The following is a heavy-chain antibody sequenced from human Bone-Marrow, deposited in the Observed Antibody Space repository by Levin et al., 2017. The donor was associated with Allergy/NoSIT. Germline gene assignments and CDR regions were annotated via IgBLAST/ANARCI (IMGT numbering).Heavy chain of an antibody. V-gene: IGHV5-51*01. Sequence: GGSLRLSCKGSGYAFTTYCIGWVRQMPGKGLEWMGVIFPADSNASYNPSFQGQVTISADKSNRTAYLQWTRLKASDTAMYCCAIQKEGLRRCDFWGQGTLVTVSS. CDR2: IFPADSNA. D-gene: IGHD5-12*01. J-gene: IGHJ4*02. CDR1: GYAFTTYC. CDR3: AIQKEGLRRCDF.